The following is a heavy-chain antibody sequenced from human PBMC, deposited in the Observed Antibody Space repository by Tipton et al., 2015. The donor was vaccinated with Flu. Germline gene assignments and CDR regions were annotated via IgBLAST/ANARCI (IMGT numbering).Heavy chain of an antibody. CDR2: IYYSGST. D-gene: IGHD1-26*01. CDR3: ARGGRISSGLDY. J-gene: IGHJ4*02. Sequence: TLSLTCAVYGGSFSGYYWSWIRQPPGKGLEWIGYIYYSGSTNYNPSLKSRVTISVDTSKNQFSLKLSSVTAADTAVYYCARGGRISSGLDYWGQGTLVTVSS. CDR1: GGSFSGYY. V-gene: IGHV4-59*01.